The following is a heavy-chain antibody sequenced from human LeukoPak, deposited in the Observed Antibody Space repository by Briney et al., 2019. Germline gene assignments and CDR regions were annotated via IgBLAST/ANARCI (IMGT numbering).Heavy chain of an antibody. V-gene: IGHV3-23*01. CDR1: GFTFSSYA. CDR2: ISASGGST. Sequence: GASLRLSCAASGFTFSSYAMSWVRQAPGKGLEWVSAISASGGSTYYADSVKGRFTISRDNSKNTLYLQMNSLRVEDTAVYYCAKDKGDVGARPFDYWGQGTLVTVSS. J-gene: IGHJ4*02. CDR3: AKDKGDVGARPFDY. D-gene: IGHD1-26*01.